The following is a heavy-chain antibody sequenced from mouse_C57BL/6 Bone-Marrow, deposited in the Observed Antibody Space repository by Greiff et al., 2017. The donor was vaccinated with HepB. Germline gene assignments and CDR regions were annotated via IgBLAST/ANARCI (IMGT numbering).Heavy chain of an antibody. J-gene: IGHJ4*01. CDR2: INPNNGGT. CDR1: GYTFTDYY. CDR3: ARDSSGYGLYAMDY. Sequence: EVKLQQSGPELVKPGASVKISCKASGYTFTDYYMNWVKQSHGKSLEWIGDINPNNGGTSYNQKLKGKATLTVDKSSSTAYMELRSLTSEDSAVYYCARDSSGYGLYAMDYWGQGTSVTVSS. D-gene: IGHD3-2*02. V-gene: IGHV1-26*01.